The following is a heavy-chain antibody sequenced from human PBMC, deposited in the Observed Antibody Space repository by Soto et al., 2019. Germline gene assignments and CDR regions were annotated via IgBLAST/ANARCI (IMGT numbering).Heavy chain of an antibody. V-gene: IGHV4-59*08. Sequence: QVQLQESGPGLVKPSETLSLTCSVSAGSINSYYWSWLRQSPGRGLDWIGYINYTGSTNYGPSLKDRVIISIHPSKSQSSLNLNSVTAADPGIYYCARRECYGSISYAYYVDRWGRGTVVNVSS. CDR2: INYTGST. CDR3: ARRECYGSISYAYYVDR. J-gene: IGHJ2*01. D-gene: IGHD2-2*01. CDR1: AGSINSYY.